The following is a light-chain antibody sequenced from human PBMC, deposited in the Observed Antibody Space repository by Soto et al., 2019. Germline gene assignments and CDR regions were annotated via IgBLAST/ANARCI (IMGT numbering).Light chain of an antibody. CDR1: QTVRNN. J-gene: IGKJ4*01. V-gene: IGKV3-15*01. CDR3: QQYNIWPTLT. Sequence: EIVMTQSPATLSVSPGERATLSCRASQTVRNNLAWYQQKPGQAPRLLIYGASTRATDIPARFSGSGSGTEFTLTISSLQSEDFAIYYCQQYNIWPTLTFGGGTKVEIK. CDR2: GAS.